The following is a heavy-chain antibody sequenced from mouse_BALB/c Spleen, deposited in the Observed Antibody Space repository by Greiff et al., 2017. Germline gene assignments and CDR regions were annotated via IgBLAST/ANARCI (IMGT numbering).Heavy chain of an antibody. J-gene: IGHJ2*01. CDR3: ARLFGNPYYFDY. Sequence: VQLKESGPGLVKPSQSLSLTCTVTGYSITSDYAWNWIRQFPGNKLEWMGYISYSGSTSYNPSLKSRISITRDTSKNQFFLQLNSVTTEDTATYYCARLFGNPYYFDYWGQGTTLTVSS. CDR1: GYSITSDYA. V-gene: IGHV3-2*02. CDR2: ISYSGST. D-gene: IGHD2-1*01.